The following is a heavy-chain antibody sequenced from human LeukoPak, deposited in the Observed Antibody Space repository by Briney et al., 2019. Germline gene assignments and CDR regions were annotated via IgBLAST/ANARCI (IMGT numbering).Heavy chain of an antibody. Sequence: GGSLRLSCAASGFTFSSHGMHWARHAPGKGLERVAVIWYDGCNKYYVDSVKGRFNISRDKSKNKLYLQMNSLRAEDTALYYCERETTGEYYFDSWGQGTLVTVSS. D-gene: IGHD4-17*01. CDR3: ERETTGEYYFDS. J-gene: IGHJ4*02. V-gene: IGHV3-33*01. CDR1: GFTFSSHG. CDR2: IWYDGCNK.